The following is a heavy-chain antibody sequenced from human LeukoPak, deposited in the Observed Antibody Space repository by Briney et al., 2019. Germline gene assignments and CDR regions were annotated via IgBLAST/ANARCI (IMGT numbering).Heavy chain of an antibody. CDR2: IYYSGIT. CDR3: ARIMGIAAAGGYWYFDL. CDR1: GVAISSGNYC. J-gene: IGHJ2*01. V-gene: IGHV4-61*10. D-gene: IGHD6-13*01. Sequence: SETLSLTCTVSGVAISSGNYCWSWIRQPAGKGLEWIGHIYYSGITNYNPSLESRVTISVDTSKNQFSLKLGSVTAADTAVYFCARIMGIAAAGGYWYFDLWGRGSLVTVSS.